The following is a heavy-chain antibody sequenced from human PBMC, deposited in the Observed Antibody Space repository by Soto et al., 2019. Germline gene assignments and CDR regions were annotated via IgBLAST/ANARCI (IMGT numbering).Heavy chain of an antibody. CDR1: GGSVSSGSYY. D-gene: IGHD6-13*01. V-gene: IGHV4-61*01. CDR3: ARGSEYSSSWSSDY. Sequence: SETLSLTCTVSGGSVSSGSYYWSWIRQPPGKGLERIGYIYYSGSTNYNPALKSRVTISVDTSKNQFSLKLSSGTAADTAVYYCARGSEYSSSWSSDYWGQGTLVTVSS. J-gene: IGHJ4*02. CDR2: IYYSGST.